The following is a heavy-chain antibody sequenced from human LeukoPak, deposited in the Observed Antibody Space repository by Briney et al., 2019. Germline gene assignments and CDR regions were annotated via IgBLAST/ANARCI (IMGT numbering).Heavy chain of an antibody. V-gene: IGHV1-46*01. J-gene: IGHJ3*02. CDR2: INPSGGST. D-gene: IGHD2-21*02. Sequence: ASVKVSCKASGYTFTSYYMHWVRQAPGQGLEWMGIINPSGGSTSYAQKFQGRVTMTRDTSTSTVYMELSSLSSEDTAVYYCARSRTPVRAYCGGDCYADAFDIWGQGTMVTVSS. CDR1: GYTFTSYY. CDR3: ARSRTPVRAYCGGDCYADAFDI.